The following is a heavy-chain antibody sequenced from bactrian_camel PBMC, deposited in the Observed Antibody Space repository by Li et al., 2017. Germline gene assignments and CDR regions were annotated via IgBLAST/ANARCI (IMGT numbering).Heavy chain of an antibody. CDR1: REAYVSSFC. J-gene: IGHJ4*01. Sequence: DVQLVESGGESVQVGGSLRLSCAFSREAYVSSFCMGWFRQAPGKEHEGVAALYTGGGSTYYAASLRGRFTISQDRAKNMVYLQMNSLKPEDTAVYYCAAEDCWAGGQGTQVTVS. CDR2: LYTGGGST. D-gene: IGHD5*01. V-gene: IGHV3S40*01.